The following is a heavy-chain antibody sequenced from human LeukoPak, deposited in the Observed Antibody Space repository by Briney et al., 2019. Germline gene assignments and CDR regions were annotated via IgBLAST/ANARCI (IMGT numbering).Heavy chain of an antibody. D-gene: IGHD3-9*01. J-gene: IGHJ4*02. V-gene: IGHV3-23*01. CDR3: AKRGYFDYYIDS. Sequence: GGSLRLSCAASGFTFSSYAMSWVRQAPGKGLEWVSAISGSGGSTYYAGSVKGRFSISRDKSTKTLYLELNSLRVEDTAIYYCAKRGYFDYYIDSWGQGTLVTVSS. CDR2: ISGSGGST. CDR1: GFTFSSYA.